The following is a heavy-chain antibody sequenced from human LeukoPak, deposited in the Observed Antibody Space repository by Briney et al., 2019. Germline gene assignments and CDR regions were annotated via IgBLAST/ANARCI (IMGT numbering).Heavy chain of an antibody. Sequence: ASVKVSCKASGYTFTGYYMHWVRQAPGQGLEWMGWINPNSGGTNYAQKFQGWVTMTRDTSISTAYMELSRLRSDDTAVYYCARDVPIVLMVYAPMGYWFDPWGQGTLVTVSS. CDR2: INPNSGGT. V-gene: IGHV1-2*04. CDR3: ARDVPIVLMVYAPMGYWFDP. J-gene: IGHJ5*02. D-gene: IGHD2-8*01. CDR1: GYTFTGYY.